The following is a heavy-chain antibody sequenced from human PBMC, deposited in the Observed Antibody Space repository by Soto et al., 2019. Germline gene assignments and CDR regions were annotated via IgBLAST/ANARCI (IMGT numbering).Heavy chain of an antibody. CDR2: ISYDGSNK. V-gene: IGHV3-30*03. CDR1: GFTFSSYG. Sequence: GSLRLSCAASGFTFSSYGMHWVRQAPGKGLEWVAVISYDGSNKYYADSVKGRFTISRDNSKNTLYLQMNSLRAEDTAVYYCARQNLFSGWFDPWGQGTLVTVS. CDR3: ARQNLFSGWFDP. J-gene: IGHJ5*02.